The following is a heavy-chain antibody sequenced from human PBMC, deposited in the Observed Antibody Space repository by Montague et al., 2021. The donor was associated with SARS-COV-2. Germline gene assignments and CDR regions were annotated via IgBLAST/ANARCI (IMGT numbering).Heavy chain of an antibody. CDR1: GGSISSASYY. CDR3: ARDPQVYGWFDQ. Sequence: TLSLTCTVSGGSISSASYYWSWIRQPAGKGLEWIGHIYSTVITNYNPSLKSRVTKSVDLSKSQFSLKMTSVTAADTAVYYCARDPQVYGWFDQWGQGTLVTVSS. D-gene: IGHD5/OR15-5a*01. J-gene: IGHJ5*02. CDR2: IYSTVIT. V-gene: IGHV4-61*09.